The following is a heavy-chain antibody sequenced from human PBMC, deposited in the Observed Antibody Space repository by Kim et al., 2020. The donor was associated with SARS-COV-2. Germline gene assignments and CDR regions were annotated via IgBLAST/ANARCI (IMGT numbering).Heavy chain of an antibody. J-gene: IGHJ6*02. CDR2: ISYDGSNK. V-gene: IGHV3-30*04. Sequence: GGSLRLSCAASGFTFSSYAMHWVRQAPGKGLEWVAVISYDGSNKYYADSVKGRFTISRDNSKNTLYLQMNSLRAEDTAVYYCAREPWNYYGMDVWGQGTTVTVSS. D-gene: IGHD1-1*01. CDR1: GFTFSSYA. CDR3: AREPWNYYGMDV.